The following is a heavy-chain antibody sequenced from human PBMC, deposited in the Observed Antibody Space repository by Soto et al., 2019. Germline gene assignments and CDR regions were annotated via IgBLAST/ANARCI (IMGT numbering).Heavy chain of an antibody. Sequence: QVQLQESGPGLVKPSETLSLTCTVSGDSISRYYWSWIRLSPGKGLEWIGYIYYSGETNYNPSVTSRVTISVARPKNPFSLKLSSVTAADTAVYYCARVQGGEFLKGSGMDVWGQGTTVTVSS. V-gene: IGHV4-59*01. CDR3: ARVQGGEFLKGSGMDV. D-gene: IGHD3-10*01. CDR2: IYYSGET. CDR1: GDSISRYY. J-gene: IGHJ6*02.